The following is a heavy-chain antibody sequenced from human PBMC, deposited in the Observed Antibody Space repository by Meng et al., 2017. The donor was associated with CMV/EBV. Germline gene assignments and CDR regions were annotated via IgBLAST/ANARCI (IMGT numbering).Heavy chain of an antibody. CDR2: IKQDGSEK. Sequence: ETLSLTCAASGFTFSSYWMSWVRQAPGKGLEWVANIKQDGSEKYYVDSVKGRFTISRDNAKNSLYLQMNSLRAEDTAVYYCARVSDFWTEGGLDYWGQGTLVTVSS. D-gene: IGHD3-3*01. CDR3: ARVSDFWTEGGLDY. J-gene: IGHJ4*02. V-gene: IGHV3-7*01. CDR1: GFTFSSYW.